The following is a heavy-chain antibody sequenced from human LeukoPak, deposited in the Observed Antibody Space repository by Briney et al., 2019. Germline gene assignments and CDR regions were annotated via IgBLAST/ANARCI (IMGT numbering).Heavy chain of an antibody. V-gene: IGHV3-23*01. CDR1: GFSFSIYG. D-gene: IGHD3-10*01. CDR2: ISGSGGNT. J-gene: IGHJ4*02. CDR3: AKEIDNRYHYGSGKDY. Sequence: GGTLRLSCAACGFSFSIYGMRWVRQTPGKGREWVSGISGSGGNTYYTDSVKGRFTISRDNTKNTLHLRMNSLRAEDTAVYYGAKEIDNRYHYGSGKDYWGQGTLVTVSS.